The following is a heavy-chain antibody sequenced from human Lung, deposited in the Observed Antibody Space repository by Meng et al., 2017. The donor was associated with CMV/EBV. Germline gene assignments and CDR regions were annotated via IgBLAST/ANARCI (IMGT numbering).Heavy chain of an antibody. J-gene: IGHJ4*02. V-gene: IGHV4-34*01. CDR2: INHSGST. Sequence: QVQLQQWGAGLLKPSETLSLTCAVYGGSFSGYHWSWIRQPPGKGLEWIGEINHSGSTNYNPSLKSRVTISVDTSKNQFSLKLSSVTAADTAVYYCARPGIAAAGISKYYFDYWGQGTLVTVSS. CDR3: ARPGIAAAGISKYYFDY. CDR1: GGSFSGYH. D-gene: IGHD6-13*01.